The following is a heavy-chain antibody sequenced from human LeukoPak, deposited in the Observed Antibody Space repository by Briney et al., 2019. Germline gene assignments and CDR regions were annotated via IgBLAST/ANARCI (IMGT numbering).Heavy chain of an antibody. Sequence: SVKVSCKASGFTFTSSAVQWVRQARGQRLEWIGWIVVGSGNTNYAQKFQERVTITRDMSTSTAYMELRSLRSDDTAVYYCARALRLGELSSPGYWGQGTLVTVSS. D-gene: IGHD3-16*02. CDR2: IVVGSGNT. CDR1: GFTFTSSA. J-gene: IGHJ4*02. CDR3: ARALRLGELSSPGY. V-gene: IGHV1-58*01.